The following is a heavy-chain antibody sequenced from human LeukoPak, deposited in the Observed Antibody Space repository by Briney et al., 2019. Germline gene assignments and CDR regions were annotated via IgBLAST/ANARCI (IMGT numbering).Heavy chain of an antibody. Sequence: SETLSLTCTVSGGSISSYYWSWIRQPPGKGLEWIGYIYTSGSTNYNPSLKSRVTISVDTSKNQFSLKLSSVTAADTAVYYCARALLYYYDSSGFPGGYFDYWGQGTLVTVSS. CDR1: GGSISSYY. CDR2: IYTSGST. V-gene: IGHV4-4*09. D-gene: IGHD3-22*01. CDR3: ARALLYYYDSSGFPGGYFDY. J-gene: IGHJ4*02.